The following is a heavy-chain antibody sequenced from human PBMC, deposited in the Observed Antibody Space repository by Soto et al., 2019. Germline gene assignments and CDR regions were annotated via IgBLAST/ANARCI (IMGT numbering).Heavy chain of an antibody. V-gene: IGHV4-4*02. CDR3: ARDSSGEQVLDY. D-gene: IGHD6-19*01. CDR1: SGSTSSSNW. J-gene: IGHJ4*02. CDR2: IYHSGST. Sequence: SETLSLTYAVSSGSTSSSNWWSWVRQPPGKELEWIGEIYHSGSTNYNPSLKSRVTISVDKSKNQFSLKLSSVTAADTAVYYCARDSSGEQVLDYWGQGTPVTVSS.